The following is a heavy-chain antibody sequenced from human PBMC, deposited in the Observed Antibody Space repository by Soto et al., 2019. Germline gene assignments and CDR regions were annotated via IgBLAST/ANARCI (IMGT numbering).Heavy chain of an antibody. CDR2: ISYDGSNK. CDR1: GFTFSSYG. D-gene: IGHD3-22*01. J-gene: IGHJ6*02. CDR3: LIDRLHYYDSSGYYYDYYGMDV. V-gene: IGHV3-30*03. Sequence: GGSLRLSCAASGFTFSSYGMHWVRQAPGKGLEWVAVISYDGSNKYYADSVKGRFTISRDNSKNTLYLQMNSLRAEDTAVYYCLIDRLHYYDSSGYYYDYYGMDVWGQGTTVTVSS.